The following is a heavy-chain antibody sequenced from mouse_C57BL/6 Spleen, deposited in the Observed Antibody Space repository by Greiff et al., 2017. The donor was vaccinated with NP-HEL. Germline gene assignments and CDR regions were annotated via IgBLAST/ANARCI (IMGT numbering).Heavy chain of an antibody. V-gene: IGHV3-6*01. CDR2: ISYDGSN. CDR1: GYSITSGYY. CDR3: ARGGWDEAMDY. D-gene: IGHD1-1*02. J-gene: IGHJ4*01. Sequence: DVQLQESGPGLVKPSQSLSLTCSVTGYSITSGYYWNWIRQFPGNKLEWMGYISYDGSNNYNPSLKNRISITRDTSKNQFFLKLNSVTTEDTATYYCARGGWDEAMDYWGQGTSVTVSS.